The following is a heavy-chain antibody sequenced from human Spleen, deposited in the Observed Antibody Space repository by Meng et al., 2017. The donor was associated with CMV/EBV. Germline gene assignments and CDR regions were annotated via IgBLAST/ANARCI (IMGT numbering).Heavy chain of an antibody. CDR2: IYYRGTT. Sequence: SETLSLTCTVSDGSISSSTYYWGWIRQPPGKGLEWIGSIYYRGTTYYSPSLKSRVAISVDMSKSQFSLNLSSVTAADTAVYYCARDDDSTYDAFDIWGQGTMVTVSS. J-gene: IGHJ3*02. CDR1: DGSISSSTYY. D-gene: IGHD3-16*01. V-gene: IGHV4-39*01. CDR3: ARDDDSTYDAFDI.